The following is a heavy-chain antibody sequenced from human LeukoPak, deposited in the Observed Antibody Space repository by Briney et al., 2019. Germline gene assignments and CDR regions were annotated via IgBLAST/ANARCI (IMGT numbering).Heavy chain of an antibody. CDR2: IYTSGST. Sequence: SETLSLTCTVSGGSISSYYWSWIRQPAGKGLEWIGRIYTSGSTNYNPSLKSRVTMSVDTSKNQFSLKLSSVTAADTAVYYCARAPPREIVVVPAAIGNAFDIWGQGTMVTVSS. D-gene: IGHD2-2*02. CDR3: ARAPPREIVVVPAAIGNAFDI. J-gene: IGHJ3*02. V-gene: IGHV4-4*07. CDR1: GGSISSYY.